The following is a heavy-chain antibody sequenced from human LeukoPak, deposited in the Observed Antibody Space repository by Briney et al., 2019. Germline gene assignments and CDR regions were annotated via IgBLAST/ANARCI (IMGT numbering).Heavy chain of an antibody. J-gene: IGHJ4*02. V-gene: IGHV3-21*01. CDR1: GFTFSSYS. D-gene: IGHD1-26*01. CDR2: ISSSSSYI. CDR3: ARDSVGVPTDFDY. Sequence: KSGGSLRLSCADAGFTFSSYSMNWVRQAPGKGLEWVSSISSSSSYIYYADSVKGRFTISRDDSKNTLYLQMDSLRAEDTAVYYCARDSVGVPTDFDYWGQGTLVTVSS.